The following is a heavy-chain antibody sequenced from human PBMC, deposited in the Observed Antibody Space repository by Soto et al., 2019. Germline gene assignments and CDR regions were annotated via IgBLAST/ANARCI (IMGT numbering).Heavy chain of an antibody. CDR2: INPNSGGT. V-gene: IGHV1-2*04. CDR1: GYTFTGYY. J-gene: IGHJ4*02. D-gene: IGHD3-22*01. CDR3: ARDRYYDSSGYPAYYFDY. Sequence: ASVKVSCKASGYTFTGYYMHWVRQAPGQGLEWMGWINPNSGGTNYAQKFQGWVTMTRDTSISTAYMELSRLRSDDTAAYYCARDRYYDSSGYPAYYFDYWGQGTLVTVSS.